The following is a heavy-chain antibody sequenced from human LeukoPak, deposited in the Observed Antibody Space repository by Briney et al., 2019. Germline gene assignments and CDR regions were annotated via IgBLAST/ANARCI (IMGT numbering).Heavy chain of an antibody. J-gene: IGHJ4*02. Sequence: SATLSLTCIFSGGSSSSSSYYWGWIRQPPGKGLEWIGSTFYSGRTYYNPSLKSRVTISVDTSRNQFSLKLSSVTAADTAVYYCARHKGARNPYDYWGQGTLVTVSS. CDR2: TFYSGRT. CDR1: GGSSSSSSYY. D-gene: IGHD3-16*01. CDR3: ARHKGARNPYDY. V-gene: IGHV4-39*01.